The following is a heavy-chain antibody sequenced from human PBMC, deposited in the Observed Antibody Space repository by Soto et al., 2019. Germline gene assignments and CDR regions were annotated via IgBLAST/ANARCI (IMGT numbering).Heavy chain of an antibody. CDR1: GYTFTSYY. D-gene: IGHD3-22*01. Sequence: ASVKVSCKASGYTFTSYYMHWVRQAPGQGLEWMGIINPSGGSTSYAQKFQGRVTMTTDTSTSTAYMELRSLRSDDTAVYYCARDYYDSSGYSNWFDPWGQGTLVTVSS. J-gene: IGHJ5*02. CDR2: INPSGGST. V-gene: IGHV1-46*01. CDR3: ARDYYDSSGYSNWFDP.